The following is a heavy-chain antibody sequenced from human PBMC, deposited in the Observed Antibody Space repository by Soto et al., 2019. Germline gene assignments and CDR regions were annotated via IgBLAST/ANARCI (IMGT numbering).Heavy chain of an antibody. CDR2: IYPGDSDT. Sequence: GESLKISCKGSGYSFTSYWIGWVHQMPGKGLEWMGIIYPGDSDTRYSPSFQGQVTISADKSISTAYLQWSSLKASDTAMYYCARSGMLIAAAGTNWYFDLWGRGTLVTVSS. CDR1: GYSFTSYW. J-gene: IGHJ2*01. D-gene: IGHD6-13*01. V-gene: IGHV5-51*07. CDR3: ARSGMLIAAAGTNWYFDL.